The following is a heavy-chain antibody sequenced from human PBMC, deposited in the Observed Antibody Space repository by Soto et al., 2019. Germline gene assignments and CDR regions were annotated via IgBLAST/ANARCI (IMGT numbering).Heavy chain of an antibody. CDR2: ITSDGKSK. CDR3: ARESGEWPLNWFEP. D-gene: IGHD2-21*01. CDR1: GFNFSNHW. V-gene: IGHV3-74*01. J-gene: IGHJ5*02. Sequence: GGSLRLSCAASGFNFSNHWMHWVRQRPAEGLVWVSRITSDGKSKAYAESVKGRFAISRDNAKNTLYLQMNGLTAEDTAVYYCARESGEWPLNWFEPWGQGTLVTVSS.